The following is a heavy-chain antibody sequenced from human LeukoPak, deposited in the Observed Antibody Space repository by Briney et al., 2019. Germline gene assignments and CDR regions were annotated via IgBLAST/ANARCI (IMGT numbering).Heavy chain of an antibody. Sequence: GGSLRLSCAASGFTFSNYGMHWVRQAPGKGLEWVAFIRYDGSNKYYADSVKGRFTISRDNSKNTLYLQMNSLRAEDTAVYYCAKDYGSGSHWYFDLWGRGTLVTVSS. CDR2: IRYDGSNK. CDR3: AKDYGSGSHWYFDL. D-gene: IGHD3-10*01. J-gene: IGHJ2*01. V-gene: IGHV3-30*02. CDR1: GFTFSNYG.